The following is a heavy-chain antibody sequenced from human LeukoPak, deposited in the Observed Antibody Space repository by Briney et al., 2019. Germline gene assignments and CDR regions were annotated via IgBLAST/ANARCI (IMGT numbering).Heavy chain of an antibody. J-gene: IGHJ4*02. CDR3: AKAGVAARQRAFYFDY. CDR1: GFTFSSYA. Sequence: GGSLRLSCAASGFTFSSYAMSWVRQAPGKGLEWVSSISGSGGSTYYADSVKGRFTISRDNSKNTLYLQMNSLRAEDTAVYYCAKAGVAARQRAFYFDYWGQGTLVTVSS. CDR2: ISGSGGST. D-gene: IGHD6-6*01. V-gene: IGHV3-23*01.